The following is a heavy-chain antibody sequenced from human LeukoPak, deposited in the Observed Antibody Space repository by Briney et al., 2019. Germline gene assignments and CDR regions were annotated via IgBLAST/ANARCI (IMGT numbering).Heavy chain of an antibody. J-gene: IGHJ4*02. Sequence: RRSLRLSCAASGLAFDDYGMSWVRQAPGKGLDWVAGIDWNGGRTAYADSVKGRFTISRDNAKNSLFLQMNSLRAEDTALYYCARDFDSNGYYGSPSYWGQGTLVTVSS. CDR3: ARDFDSNGYYGSPSY. V-gene: IGHV3-20*04. CDR2: IDWNGGRT. D-gene: IGHD3-22*01. CDR1: GLAFDDYG.